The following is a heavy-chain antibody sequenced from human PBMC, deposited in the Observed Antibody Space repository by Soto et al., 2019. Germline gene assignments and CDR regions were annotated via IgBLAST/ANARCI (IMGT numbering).Heavy chain of an antibody. J-gene: IGHJ5*02. Sequence: SETLSLPCTVSGGSISSSRYYWGWIRQPPGKGLEWIGSIYYSGSTYYNPSLKSRVTISVDTSKNQFSLKLSSVTAADTAVYYCARGLGGITIFGVVIRDRLIQRRFDPWGEGTLVTVSS. CDR2: IYYSGST. CDR3: ARGLGGITIFGVVIRDRLIQRRFDP. V-gene: IGHV4-39*01. D-gene: IGHD3-3*01. CDR1: GGSISSSRYY.